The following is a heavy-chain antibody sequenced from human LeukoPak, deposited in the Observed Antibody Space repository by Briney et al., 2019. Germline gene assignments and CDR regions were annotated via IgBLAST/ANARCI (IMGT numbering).Heavy chain of an antibody. CDR2: ISSSSSYI. Sequence: GGSLRLSCAASGFTFSSYEMNWVRQAPGKGLEWVSSISSSSSYIYYADSVKGRFTISRDNAKNSLYLQMNSLRAEDTAVYYCARDLGSSWCRFDPWGQGTLVTVSS. CDR3: ARDLGSSWCRFDP. D-gene: IGHD6-13*01. J-gene: IGHJ5*02. V-gene: IGHV3-21*01. CDR1: GFTFSSYE.